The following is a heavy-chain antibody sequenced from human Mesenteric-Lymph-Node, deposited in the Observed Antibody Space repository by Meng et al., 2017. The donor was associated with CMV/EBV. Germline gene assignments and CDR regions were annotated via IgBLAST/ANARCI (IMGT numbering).Heavy chain of an antibody. CDR1: GGSVTRNSYY. Sequence: SETLSLTCIVSGGSVTRNSYYWSWIRQPPGKGLEWIGDIFYSGSTNYNPSLKSRVTISVDTSKNQFSLKVTSVSAADTAVYYCASGSYYYYYGMDVWGQGTTVTVSS. CDR3: ASGSYYYYYGMDV. V-gene: IGHV4-61*01. D-gene: IGHD1-26*01. CDR2: IFYSGST. J-gene: IGHJ6*02.